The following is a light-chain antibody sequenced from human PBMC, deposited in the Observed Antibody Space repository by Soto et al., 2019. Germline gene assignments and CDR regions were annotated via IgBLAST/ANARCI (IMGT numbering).Light chain of an antibody. J-gene: IGKJ2*01. V-gene: IGKV3-15*01. CDR2: GAS. CDR1: QSVSSN. CDR3: HQYDNPPQT. Sequence: EIVMSQSLATLSVSTGERATLSCRASQSVSSNLAWYQQKPGQAPRLLIYGASTRATGIPARFSGSGSGTDFSLTISRLEPEDFAVYYCHQYDNPPQTLGQVTKVDI.